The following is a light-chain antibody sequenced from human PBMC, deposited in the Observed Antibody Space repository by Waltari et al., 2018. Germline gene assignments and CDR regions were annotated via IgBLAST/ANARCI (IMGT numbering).Light chain of an antibody. J-gene: IGLJ3*02. CDR3: CSYAGSSSWV. V-gene: IGLV2-23*01. CDR2: EGS. CDR1: SSDVGSYNL. Sequence: QSALTQPASVSGSPGQSITISCTGTSSDVGSYNLVSWYQQHQGKAPKPMIYEGSKRPSGVSNRFAGSKPGNTASLTISGLQAEDEADYYCCSYAGSSSWVFGGGTKLTVL.